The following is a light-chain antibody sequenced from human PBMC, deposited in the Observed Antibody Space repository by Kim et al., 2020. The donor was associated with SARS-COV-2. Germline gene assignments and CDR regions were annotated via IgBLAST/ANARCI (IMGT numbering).Light chain of an antibody. CDR2: GAS. V-gene: IGKV3-20*01. Sequence: EIVLTQSPGTLSLSPGERATLSCRASQSVSSSYLAWYQQKPGQAPRLLIYGASSRATGIPDRFSGSGSGTDFTLTISRLEPEDFAVYYRQQYGSSKAFGGGTKVDIK. J-gene: IGKJ4*01. CDR1: QSVSSSY. CDR3: QQYGSSKA.